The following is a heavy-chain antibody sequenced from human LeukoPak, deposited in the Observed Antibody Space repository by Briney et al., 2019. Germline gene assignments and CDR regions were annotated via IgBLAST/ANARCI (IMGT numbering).Heavy chain of an antibody. CDR1: LFTFSSYT. Sequence: GGSLRLSCAASLFTFSSYTMNWVRQAPGKGLEWVSSISGSSSYRYYADSVKGRFAISRDNAKNSLYLQMNSLRAEDTAVYYCARDETHTAKLEASGMDVWGQGTTVTVSS. V-gene: IGHV3-21*01. J-gene: IGHJ6*02. CDR2: ISGSSSYR. CDR3: ARDETHTAKLEASGMDV. D-gene: IGHD5-18*01.